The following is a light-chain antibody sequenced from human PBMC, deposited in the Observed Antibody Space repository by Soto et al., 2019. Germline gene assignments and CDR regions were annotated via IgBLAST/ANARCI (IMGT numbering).Light chain of an antibody. Sequence: EIVMTQSPATLSVSPGERATLSCRASQSVSSNLAWYQQKPGQAPRLLIYDASSRATGIPARFSGSGSGTELTLTISSLKYEDFEFYYCQQYNTWQTFGQGTKVDIK. CDR2: DAS. CDR1: QSVSSN. CDR3: QQYNTWQT. J-gene: IGKJ1*01. V-gene: IGKV3-15*01.